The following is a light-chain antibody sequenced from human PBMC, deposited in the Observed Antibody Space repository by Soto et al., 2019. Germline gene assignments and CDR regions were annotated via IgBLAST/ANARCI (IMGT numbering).Light chain of an antibody. V-gene: IGKV1-39*01. CDR3: QQSYRTPYT. CDR1: QDIDIY. Sequence: TQMTQSPSSLSASVGDRVIITCRASQDIDIYLSWYQQKPGKVPKLLIYDKSTSRSGVTSRFSGSGSGTDFTLTINNLQPEDFATYYCQQSYRTPYTFGQGTKV. CDR2: DKS. J-gene: IGKJ2*01.